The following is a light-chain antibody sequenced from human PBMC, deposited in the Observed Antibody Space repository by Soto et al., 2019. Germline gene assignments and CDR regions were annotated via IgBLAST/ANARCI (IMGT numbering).Light chain of an antibody. V-gene: IGLV1-44*01. CDR1: SSNIGSNT. Sequence: QLVLTQPPSASGTPGQRGTISCSGSSSNIGSNTVYWYQQLPGTAPKLLIYSNNQRPSGVPDRFSGSKSGTSASLAISGLLSEDEADYYCAAWDDSPSGVVFGGGTKLTVL. CDR3: AAWDDSPSGVV. J-gene: IGLJ2*01. CDR2: SNN.